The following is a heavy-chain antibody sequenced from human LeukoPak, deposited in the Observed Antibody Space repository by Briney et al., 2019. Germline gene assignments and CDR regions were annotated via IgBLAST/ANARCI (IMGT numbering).Heavy chain of an antibody. V-gene: IGHV1-46*01. CDR3: ARGIRPTLNYYDSSGYLVDY. J-gene: IGHJ4*02. Sequence: ASVKVSCKASGYTFTSYYMHWVRQAPGQGLEWMGIINPSGGSTSYAQKFQGRVTMTRDMSTSTVYMELSSLRSEDTAVYYCARGIRPTLNYYDSSGYLVDYWGQGTLVTVSS. CDR2: INPSGGST. D-gene: IGHD3-22*01. CDR1: GYTFTSYY.